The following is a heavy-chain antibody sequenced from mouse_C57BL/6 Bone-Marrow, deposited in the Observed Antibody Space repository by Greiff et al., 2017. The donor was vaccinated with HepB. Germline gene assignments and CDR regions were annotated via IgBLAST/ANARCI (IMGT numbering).Heavy chain of an antibody. J-gene: IGHJ4*01. V-gene: IGHV1-72*01. CDR3: ARSDGHYLSAMDY. D-gene: IGHD2-3*01. CDR1: GYTFTSYW. CDR2: IDPYSGGT. Sequence: QVQLQQPGAELVKPGASVKLSCKASGYTFTSYWMHWVKQRPGRGLEWIGRIDPYSGGTKYNEKFKSKATLTVDKPSSTAYMQLSSLTSEDSAVYNCARSDGHYLSAMDYWGQGTSVTVSS.